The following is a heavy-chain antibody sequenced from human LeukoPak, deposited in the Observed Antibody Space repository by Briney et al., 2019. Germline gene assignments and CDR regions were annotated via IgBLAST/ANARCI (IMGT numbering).Heavy chain of an antibody. J-gene: IGHJ4*02. D-gene: IGHD3-3*01. CDR1: GGAIGSGDYY. V-gene: IGHV4-30-4*08. Sequence: SQTLSLTCTVSGGAIGSGDYYWSWIRQPPGKGLEWIGYIYHSGNTYYNPSLKSRLTISVDTPRNQFSLKLRSVTAADTAVYYCARGGTRITIVGVVINDFDYWGQGTLVTVSS. CDR2: IYHSGNT. CDR3: ARGGTRITIVGVVINDFDY.